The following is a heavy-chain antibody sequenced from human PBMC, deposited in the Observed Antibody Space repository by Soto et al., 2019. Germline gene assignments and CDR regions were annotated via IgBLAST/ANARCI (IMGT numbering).Heavy chain of an antibody. D-gene: IGHD3-16*01. CDR3: VCDNVGVYYGRDV. J-gene: IGHJ6*02. CDR1: GFSLSDHY. V-gene: IGHV3-72*01. Sequence: EVQLVESGGGLVQPGGSLRLSCAASGFSLSDHYMDWVRQAPGKGLEWVGRSRNKVNSYTSEYAASVKGRFTISRDDSKNSLYLQMNSLKTEDTAVYYCVCDNVGVYYGRDVWGQGTTVTVSS. CDR2: SRNKVNSYTS.